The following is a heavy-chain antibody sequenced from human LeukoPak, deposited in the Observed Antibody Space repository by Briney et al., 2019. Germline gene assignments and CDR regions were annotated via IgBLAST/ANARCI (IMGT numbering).Heavy chain of an antibody. Sequence: GGSLRLSCAASGFMFSSYGMTWVRQAPGKGLEWVSSISSSSHFIYYADSVKGRFTISRDNARNSLYLQMNRLGGEDTAVYYCARDRVVAVPFDYWGQGILVTVSS. D-gene: IGHD3-22*01. CDR1: GFMFSSYG. CDR3: ARDRVVAVPFDY. CDR2: ISSSSHFI. J-gene: IGHJ4*02. V-gene: IGHV3-21*01.